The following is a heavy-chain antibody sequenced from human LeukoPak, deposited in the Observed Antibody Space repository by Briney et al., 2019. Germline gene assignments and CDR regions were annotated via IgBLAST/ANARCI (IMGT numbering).Heavy chain of an antibody. CDR1: RGSINSSSYY. J-gene: IGHJ5*02. V-gene: IGHV4-39*07. CDR2: IYYSGST. D-gene: IGHD2-15*01. CDR3: ARDWDCSGGSCYATTPHNWFDP. Sequence: SENLSLTCTVSRGSINSSSYYWGWIRQPPGKGLEWIGSIYYSGSTYYNPSLKSRVTISVDTSNNQFSLKLSSVTAADTAVYYCARDWDCSGGSCYATTPHNWFDPWGQGTLVTVSS.